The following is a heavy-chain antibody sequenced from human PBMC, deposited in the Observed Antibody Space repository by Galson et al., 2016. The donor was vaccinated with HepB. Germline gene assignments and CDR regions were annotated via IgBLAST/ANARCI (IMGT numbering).Heavy chain of an antibody. D-gene: IGHD2-2*01. CDR3: ARDTLSSPWDLDY. CDR2: ITGSGDTT. J-gene: IGHJ4*02. Sequence: SLRLSCAASGFTFSSYAMHWVRQAPGKGLEYLSAITGSGDTTYYANSVKGRFTISRDNSENTLYLQMGSLRAEDMAVYYCARDTLSSPWDLDYWGQGTLATVSS. V-gene: IGHV3-64*01. CDR1: GFTFSSYA.